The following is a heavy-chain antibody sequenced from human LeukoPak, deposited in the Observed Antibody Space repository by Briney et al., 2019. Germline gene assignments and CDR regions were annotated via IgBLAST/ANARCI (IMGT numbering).Heavy chain of an antibody. CDR3: ARPQYYYDSSGFFDI. J-gene: IGHJ3*02. CDR2: INHSGST. Sequence: SETLSLTCAVYGGSFSGYYWSWIRQPPGRGLEWIGEINHSGSTNYNPSLKSRVTISVDTSKNQFSLKLSSVTAADTAVYYCARPQYYYDSSGFFDIWGQGTMVTVSS. D-gene: IGHD3-22*01. CDR1: GGSFSGYY. V-gene: IGHV4-34*01.